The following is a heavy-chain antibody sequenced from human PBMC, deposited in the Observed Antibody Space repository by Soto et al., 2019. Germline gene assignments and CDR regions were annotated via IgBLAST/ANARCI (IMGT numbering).Heavy chain of an antibody. CDR2: ISYSGST. D-gene: IGHD2-15*01. Sequence: QVQLQESGPGLVKPSQTLSLTCTVSGGSISSGNYYWSWIRQPPGKGLEWIGFISYSGSTYYSTSLKGRVTISLDTSKSQFSLNLIFVTAATPAVYYFATLGTPATGLYFFDYWGRDPWSPSPQ. CDR1: GGSISSGNYY. CDR3: ATLGTPATGLYFFDY. J-gene: IGHJ4*02. V-gene: IGHV4-30-4*01.